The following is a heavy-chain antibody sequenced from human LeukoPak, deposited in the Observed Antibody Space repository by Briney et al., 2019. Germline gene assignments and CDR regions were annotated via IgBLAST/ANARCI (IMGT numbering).Heavy chain of an antibody. J-gene: IGHJ6*03. Sequence: SETLSLTCTVSGGSISSSSYYWGWIRQPPGKGLEWIGSIYYSGSTYYNPSLKSRVTISVDTSKNQFSLKLSSVTAADTAVYYCARFSPSRIAVAGTWGIGYYYYMDVWGKGTTVTVSS. CDR2: IYYSGST. V-gene: IGHV4-39*01. D-gene: IGHD6-19*01. CDR3: ARFSPSRIAVAGTWGIGYYYYMDV. CDR1: GGSISSSSYY.